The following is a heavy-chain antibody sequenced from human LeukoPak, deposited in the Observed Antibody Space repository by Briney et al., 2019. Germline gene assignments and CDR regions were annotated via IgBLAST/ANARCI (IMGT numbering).Heavy chain of an antibody. CDR3: AREGVYPVAGFDY. J-gene: IGHJ4*02. CDR2: SNAGNGNT. D-gene: IGHD6-13*01. CDR1: GYTFTSYA. V-gene: IGHV1-3*02. Sequence: GASVKVSCKASGYTFTSYAMRWVRQAPGQRLEWMGWSNAGNGNTKYSQEFQGRVTITRDTSASTAYMELSSLRSEDMAVYYCAREGVYPVAGFDYWGQGTLVTVSS.